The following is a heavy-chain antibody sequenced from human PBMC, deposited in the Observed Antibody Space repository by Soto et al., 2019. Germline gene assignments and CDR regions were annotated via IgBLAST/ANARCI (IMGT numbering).Heavy chain of an antibody. CDR3: ATGVYCSGGSCYSLFAFDI. D-gene: IGHD2-15*01. V-gene: IGHV3-23*01. J-gene: IGHJ3*02. CDR2: ISGSGGST. Sequence: AVSLGLSLASSGFNFSSYAMSWFRQSTGKGPQWVSAISGSGGSTYYADSVKGRFTISRDNSKNTLYLQMNSLRAGDTAVYYCATGVYCSGGSCYSLFAFDIWGQGTMVTVSS. CDR1: GFNFSSYA.